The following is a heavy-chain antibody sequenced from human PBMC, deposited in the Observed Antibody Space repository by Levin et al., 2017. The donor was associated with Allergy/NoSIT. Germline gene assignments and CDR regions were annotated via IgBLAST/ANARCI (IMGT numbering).Heavy chain of an antibody. D-gene: IGHD4-17*01. CDR1: GFTFSSYG. J-gene: IGHJ4*02. CDR2: ISYDGSNK. V-gene: IGHV3-30*18. CDR3: AKDPFRYGDRFIDY. Sequence: GESLKISCAASGFTFSSYGMHWVRQAPGKGLEWVAVISYDGSNKYYADSVKGRFTISRDNSKNTLYLQMNSLRAEDTAVYYCAKDPFRYGDRFIDYWGQGTLVTVSS.